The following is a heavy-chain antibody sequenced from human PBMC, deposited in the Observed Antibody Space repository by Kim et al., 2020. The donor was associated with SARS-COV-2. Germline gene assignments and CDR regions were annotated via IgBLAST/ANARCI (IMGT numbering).Heavy chain of an antibody. D-gene: IGHD3-9*01. CDR2: LWYDGSNK. Sequence: GGSLRLSCAASGFTFSSYGMHWVRQAPGKGLEWVAVLWYDGSNKYYADSVKGRFTISRDNSKNTLYLQMNSLRAEDTAVYYCAKEEGDILTGWTYYFDYWGQGTLVTVSS. CDR1: GFTFSSYG. V-gene: IGHV3-33*06. J-gene: IGHJ4*02. CDR3: AKEEGDILTGWTYYFDY.